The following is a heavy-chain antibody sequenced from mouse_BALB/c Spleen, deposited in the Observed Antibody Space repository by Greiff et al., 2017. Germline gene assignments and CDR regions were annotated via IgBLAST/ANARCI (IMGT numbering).Heavy chain of an antibody. D-gene: IGHD2-12*01. V-gene: IGHV3-2*02. Sequence: VQLKESGPGLVKPSQSLSLTCTVTGYSITSDYAWNWIRQFPGNKLEWMGYISYSGSTSYNPSLKSRISITRDTSKNQFFLQLNSVTTEDTATYYCARELLPAYWGQGTLVTVSA. J-gene: IGHJ3*01. CDR1: GYSITSDYA. CDR3: ARELLPAY. CDR2: ISYSGST.